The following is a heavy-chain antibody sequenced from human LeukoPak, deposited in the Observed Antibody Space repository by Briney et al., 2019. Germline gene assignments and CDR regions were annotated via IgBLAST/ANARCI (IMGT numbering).Heavy chain of an antibody. CDR3: ASDALYSYCSSTSCYGPNDY. V-gene: IGHV3-21*01. D-gene: IGHD2-2*01. CDR2: ISSSSSYI. Sequence: GGSLRLSCAASGFTFSSYSMSWVRQAPGKGLEWVSSISSSSSYIYYADSVKGRFTISRDNAKNSLYLQMNSLRAEDTAVYYCASDALYSYCSSTSCYGPNDYWGQGTLVTVSS. CDR1: GFTFSSYS. J-gene: IGHJ4*02.